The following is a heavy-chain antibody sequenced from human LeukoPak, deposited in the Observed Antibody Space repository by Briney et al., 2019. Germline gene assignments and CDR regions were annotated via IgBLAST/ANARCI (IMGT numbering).Heavy chain of an antibody. CDR2: ISYDGSNK. V-gene: IGHV3-30*04. J-gene: IGHJ6*03. CDR1: GFTFSSYA. CDR3: AREDYYYYMDV. Sequence: GGSLRLSCAASGFTFSSYAMHWVRQAPGKGLEWVAVISYDGSNKYYADSVKGRFTTSRDNSKNTLYLQMNSLRAEDTAVYYCAREDYYYYMDVWGKGTTVTVSS.